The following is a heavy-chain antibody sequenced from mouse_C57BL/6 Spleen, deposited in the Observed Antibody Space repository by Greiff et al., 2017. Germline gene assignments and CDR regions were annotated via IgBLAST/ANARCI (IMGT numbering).Heavy chain of an antibody. CDR1: GYTFPSYW. D-gene: IGHD1-1*01. Sequence: QVQLQQPGAELVMPGASVKLSCKATGYTFPSYWMHWVKQRPGQGLEWIGEIDPSDSYTNYNQKFKGKSTLTVDKSSSTAYMQLSSLTSEDSAVYYCARGGNYDYFDYWCQGTTLTVSS. V-gene: IGHV1-69*01. CDR3: ARGGNYDYFDY. J-gene: IGHJ2*01. CDR2: IDPSDSYT.